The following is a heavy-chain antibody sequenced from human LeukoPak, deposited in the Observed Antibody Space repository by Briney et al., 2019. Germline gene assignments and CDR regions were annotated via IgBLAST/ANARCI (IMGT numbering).Heavy chain of an antibody. Sequence: ASVKVSCKAPGYTFTCYYMHWVRQAPGQGLEWMGWINPNSGGTNYAQKFQGRVTMTRDTSIGTAYMELSRLRSDDTAVYYCASLATSVDDYGDYVVDYWGQGTLVTVSS. J-gene: IGHJ4*02. CDR1: GYTFTCYY. D-gene: IGHD4-17*01. CDR3: ASLATSVDDYGDYVVDY. V-gene: IGHV1-2*02. CDR2: INPNSGGT.